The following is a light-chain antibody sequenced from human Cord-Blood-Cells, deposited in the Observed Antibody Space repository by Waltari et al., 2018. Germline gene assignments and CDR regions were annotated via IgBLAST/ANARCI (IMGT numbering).Light chain of an antibody. CDR1: NIGSKS. V-gene: IGLV3-21*04. J-gene: IGLJ1*01. CDR3: QVWDSSSDRLYV. CDR2: YDS. Sequence: SYVLTQPPSVSVAPGQTARNTCGGNNIGSKSVHWYQQKPGQAPVLVIYYDSDRPSGIPERFSGSNSGNTATLTISRVEAGDEADYYCQVWDSSSDRLYVFGTGTKVTVL.